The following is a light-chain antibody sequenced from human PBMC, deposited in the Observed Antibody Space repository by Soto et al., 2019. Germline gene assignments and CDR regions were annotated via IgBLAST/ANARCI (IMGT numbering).Light chain of an antibody. J-gene: IGKJ3*01. Sequence: IVLTQSPGTLSLSPGERATLSCRASQSVIGSYLAWYQQKPGQAPRLLIYGASSRPTGIPDRFNGSGSGTDFTLTISRREPKVFAVYYCQKNVRPHFIFAPGPKGEIK. V-gene: IGKV3-20*01. CDR1: QSVIGSY. CDR3: QKNVRPHFI. CDR2: GAS.